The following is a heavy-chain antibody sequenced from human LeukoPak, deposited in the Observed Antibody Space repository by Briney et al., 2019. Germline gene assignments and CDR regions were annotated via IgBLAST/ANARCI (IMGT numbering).Heavy chain of an antibody. J-gene: IGHJ4*02. CDR2: ISAYNGNT. D-gene: IGHD2-15*01. Sequence: GASVKVSCKASGYTFTSYGISWVRQAPGQGLEWMGWISAYNGNTNYAQKLQGRVTMTTDTSTSTAYMELRSLRSDDTAVYYCARDSRTVVGSPGGGFDYWGQGTLVTVSS. CDR3: ARDSRTVVGSPGGGFDY. V-gene: IGHV1-18*01. CDR1: GYTFTSYG.